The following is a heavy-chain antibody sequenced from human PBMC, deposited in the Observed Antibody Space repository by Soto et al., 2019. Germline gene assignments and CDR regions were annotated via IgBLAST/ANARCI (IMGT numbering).Heavy chain of an antibody. D-gene: IGHD1-26*01. CDR2: ISWNSGSI. CDR1: GFTFDDYA. V-gene: IGHV3-9*01. Sequence: HPGGSMRLSCAASGFTFDDYAMHWVRQAPGKGLEWVSGISWNSGSIGYADSVKGRFTISRDNAKNSLYLQMNSLRAEDTALYYCAKDILSSESGSCFDYWGQGTLVTVSS. CDR3: AKDILSSESGSCFDY. J-gene: IGHJ4*02.